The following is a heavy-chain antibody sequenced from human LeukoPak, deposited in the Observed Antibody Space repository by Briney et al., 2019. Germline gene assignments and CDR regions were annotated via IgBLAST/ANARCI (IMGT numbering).Heavy chain of an antibody. J-gene: IGHJ6*02. CDR1: GYTSTGYY. Sequence: ASVKVSCKASGYTSTGYYMHWVRQAPGQGLEWMGWISPNSGGTNYAQKFQGRVTMTRDTSISTAYMELSRLRSDDTAVYYCARLYPYSSNNNYYYGMDVWGQGTTVTVSS. CDR3: ARLYPYSSNNNYYYGMDV. V-gene: IGHV1-2*02. CDR2: ISPNSGGT. D-gene: IGHD6-13*01.